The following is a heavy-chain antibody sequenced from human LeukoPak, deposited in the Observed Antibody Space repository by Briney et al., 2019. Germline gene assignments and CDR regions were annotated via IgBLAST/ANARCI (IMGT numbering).Heavy chain of an antibody. V-gene: IGHV3-74*01. J-gene: IGHJ6*04. Sequence: GGSLRLSCAASGFTFSSYWMHWVRQAPGKGLVWVSRINSDGSSTSCADSVKGRFTISRDNAKNTLYLQMNSLRAEDTAVYYCARRPTGVVVPAAHVDVWGKGTTVTVSS. CDR3: ARRPTGVVVPAAHVDV. D-gene: IGHD2-2*01. CDR1: GFTFSSYW. CDR2: INSDGSST.